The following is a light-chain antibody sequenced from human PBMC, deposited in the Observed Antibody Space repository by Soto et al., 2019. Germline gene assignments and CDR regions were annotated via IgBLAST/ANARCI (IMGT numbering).Light chain of an antibody. CDR3: SSYTSITTLGYV. J-gene: IGLJ1*01. CDR2: DVN. CDR1: SSDVGGYKY. Sequence: QSALTQPASVSGSPGQSITISCTGTSSDVGGYKYVTWYQQYPGKAPKLIIYDVNNRPSGVSDRFSGSKSGNTASLTISGLQADDEADYYCSSYTSITTLGYVFGTGTELTVL. V-gene: IGLV2-14*01.